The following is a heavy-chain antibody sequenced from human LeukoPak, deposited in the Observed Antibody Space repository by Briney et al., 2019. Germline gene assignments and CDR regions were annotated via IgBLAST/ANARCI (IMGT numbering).Heavy chain of an antibody. Sequence: ASVKVSCKASGGTFSSYAISWVRQAPGQGLEWMGGIIPIFGTANYAQKLQGRVTMTTDTSTSTAYMELRSLRSDDTAVYYCARSPFSEYYDSSGYYSSWGQGTLVTVSS. D-gene: IGHD3-22*01. CDR1: GGTFSSYA. V-gene: IGHV1-69*05. CDR3: ARSPFSEYYDSSGYYSS. J-gene: IGHJ4*02. CDR2: IIPIFGTA.